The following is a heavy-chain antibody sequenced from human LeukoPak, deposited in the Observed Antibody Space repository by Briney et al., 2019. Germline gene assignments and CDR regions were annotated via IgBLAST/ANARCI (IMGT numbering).Heavy chain of an antibody. CDR1: GGTFSTYA. J-gene: IGHJ5*02. V-gene: IGHV1-8*03. D-gene: IGHD2/OR15-2a*01. Sequence: ASVKVSCKASGGTFSTYAINWLRQAAGQGLEWMGRMNPNSGNAAYAQKFQGRLTITRNSSITTAYIDLSSLTSEHTPVYFCPRNIAGETLRGWFDPWGQGTLVTVSS. CDR2: MNPNSGNA. CDR3: PRNIAGETLRGWFDP.